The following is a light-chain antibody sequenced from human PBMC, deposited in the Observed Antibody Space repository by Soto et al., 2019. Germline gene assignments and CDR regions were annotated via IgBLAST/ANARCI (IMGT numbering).Light chain of an antibody. CDR1: QSVSTR. Sequence: DIQMTQSPSSLSASVGDRVTIICRASQSVSTRLAWYQQKPGKAPKVLIYDASSWAGGVPSRFTGSGSGTEFTLTINSLQPEDFATYYCQKYNSFWTFGQGTKVDIK. CDR2: DAS. V-gene: IGKV1-5*02. CDR3: QKYNSFWT. J-gene: IGKJ1*01.